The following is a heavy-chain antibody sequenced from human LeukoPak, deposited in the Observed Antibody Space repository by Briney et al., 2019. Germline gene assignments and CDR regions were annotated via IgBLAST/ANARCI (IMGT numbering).Heavy chain of an antibody. CDR1: GSTFSSYA. V-gene: IGHV3-23*01. CDR3: EKDSSGWRNYYYCMDV. D-gene: IGHD6-19*01. J-gene: IGHJ6*02. CDR2: ISGSGSST. Sequence: ESMRLSCAVSGSTFSSYAMSWVRQAPGDWLEWVSAISGSGSSTYYADSVKGRFTISRDNSKNTLYLQMNSLRAEDTAVYYCEKDSSGWRNYYYCMDVGGQGTTLSVSS.